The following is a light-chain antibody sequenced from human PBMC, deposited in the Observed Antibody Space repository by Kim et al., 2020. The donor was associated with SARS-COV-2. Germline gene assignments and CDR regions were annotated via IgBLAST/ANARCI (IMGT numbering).Light chain of an antibody. Sequence: IQMTQSPSSVSASVGDRVTITCRASQNINTWLAWYQQKPGKAPKLLIYAASSLQSGVPSRFSGSGSGTAFTLTIARLQPDDSATYYCQHAYSFPPFTFGQGTKVDIK. CDR2: AAS. CDR3: QHAYSFPPFT. CDR1: QNINTW. V-gene: IGKV1-12*01. J-gene: IGKJ1*01.